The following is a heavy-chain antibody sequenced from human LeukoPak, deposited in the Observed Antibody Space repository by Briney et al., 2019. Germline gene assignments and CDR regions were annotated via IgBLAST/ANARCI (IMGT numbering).Heavy chain of an antibody. CDR3: AKDIGSYYDY. Sequence: PGGSLRLSCAASGFTFSNDAMSWVRQAPGKGLEWVSTISGSGGSTFYADSVKGRFTISRDNSKNTLYLQMNSLRAEDTAVYYCAKDIGSYYDYWGQGILVTVSS. J-gene: IGHJ4*02. V-gene: IGHV3-23*01. CDR1: GFTFSNDA. D-gene: IGHD3-10*01. CDR2: ISGSGGST.